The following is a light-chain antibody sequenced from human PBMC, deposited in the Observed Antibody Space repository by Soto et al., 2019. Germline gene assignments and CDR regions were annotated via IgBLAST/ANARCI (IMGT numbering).Light chain of an antibody. Sequence: DIQMTQSPSTLSASVGDRVTITCRASQSISSYLAWYQQKPGEAPKLLIYKASTLETVVPSRFSGSGSGTEFTLTISSLQPDDFATYYCQQYKSYSQTFGQGTKVEIK. V-gene: IGKV1-5*03. CDR2: KAS. CDR1: QSISSY. J-gene: IGKJ1*01. CDR3: QQYKSYSQT.